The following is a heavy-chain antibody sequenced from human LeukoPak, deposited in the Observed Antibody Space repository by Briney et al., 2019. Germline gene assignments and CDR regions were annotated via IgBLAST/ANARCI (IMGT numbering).Heavy chain of an antibody. D-gene: IGHD3-3*01. CDR2: FDPEYGET. CDR1: GYTLHELS. CDR3: APLDFWVPST. Sequence: ASVKVSCKVSGYTLHELSIHWVRQAAGKGLEWMGGFDPEYGETVYAQKFQGRVTMAEATSTDTAYMALSSLRSEDTAVYYCAPLDFWVPSTWGQGTLVTVSS. J-gene: IGHJ5*02. V-gene: IGHV1-24*01.